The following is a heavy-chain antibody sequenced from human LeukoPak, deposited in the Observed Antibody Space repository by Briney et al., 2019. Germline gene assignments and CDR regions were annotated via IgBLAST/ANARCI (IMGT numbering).Heavy chain of an antibody. CDR3: ARGKSRYNYGYNY. CDR1: GYTFITYG. V-gene: IGHV1-18*01. CDR2: ISPYNGDT. J-gene: IGHJ4*02. D-gene: IGHD5-18*01. Sequence: ASVKVSCKASGYTFITYGINWVRQAPGQGLDWMGWISPYNGDTNYAQKFQGRVTVTTDTSTSTVYMEPRSLRSDDTAVYYCARGKSRYNYGYNYWGQGTLVTVSS.